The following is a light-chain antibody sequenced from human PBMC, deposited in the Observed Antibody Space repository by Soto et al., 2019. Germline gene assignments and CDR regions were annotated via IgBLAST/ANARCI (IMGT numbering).Light chain of an antibody. J-gene: IGKJ2*01. CDR3: QQSYNTPYT. Sequence: DIQMTQSPSSLSRSVGDRVTITCRASRNINSYLNWYQQKLGKAPKLLLYAASSLQSGVPSRFNGSGSGTDFTLTISSLQPEDFATYYCQQSYNTPYTFGQGTKLEIK. CDR2: AAS. V-gene: IGKV1-39*01. CDR1: RNINSY.